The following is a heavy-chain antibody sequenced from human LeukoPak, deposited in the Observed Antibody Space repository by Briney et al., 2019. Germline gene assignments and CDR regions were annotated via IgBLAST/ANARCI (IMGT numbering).Heavy chain of an antibody. Sequence: PGGSLRLSCAASGFTFSSYGMHWVRQAPGKGLEWVAVIWYDGSNKYYADSVKGRFTISRDNSKNTLYLQMNSLRAEDTAVYYCARDKGPHYYDSSGYSYWGQGTLVTVSS. CDR3: ARDKGPHYYDSSGYSY. CDR2: IWYDGSNK. J-gene: IGHJ4*02. D-gene: IGHD3-22*01. V-gene: IGHV3-33*01. CDR1: GFTFSSYG.